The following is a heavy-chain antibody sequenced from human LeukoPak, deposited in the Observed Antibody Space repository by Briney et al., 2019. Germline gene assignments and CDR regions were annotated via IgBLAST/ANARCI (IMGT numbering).Heavy chain of an antibody. V-gene: IGHV4-59*01. J-gene: IGHJ4*02. CDR3: ARATLELHDY. CDR1: SGSLSSYY. Sequence: PSETLSLTCSVSSGSLSSYYWSWIRQSPGKGLEWIGHIFDNGSTNYNPSLKSRVTISVDTSKDQISLKLSSVTDADTAVYYFARATLELHDYWGQGTLVTVSS. CDR2: IFDNGST. D-gene: IGHD3-10*01.